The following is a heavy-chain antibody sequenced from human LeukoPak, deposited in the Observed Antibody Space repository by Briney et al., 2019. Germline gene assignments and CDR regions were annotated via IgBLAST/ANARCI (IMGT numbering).Heavy chain of an antibody. V-gene: IGHV3-23*01. Sequence: PGGSLRLSCAASGFTFDDYGMSWVRQAPGKGLEWVSAISVSGNTYHADSVKGRFTISRDSSKNTLYLQMNRLRAEDAAVYYCAKAPVTTCSGAYCYPFDYWGQGTLVTVSS. J-gene: IGHJ4*02. CDR2: ISVSGNT. CDR3: AKAPVTTCSGAYCYPFDY. CDR1: GFTFDDYG. D-gene: IGHD2-21*01.